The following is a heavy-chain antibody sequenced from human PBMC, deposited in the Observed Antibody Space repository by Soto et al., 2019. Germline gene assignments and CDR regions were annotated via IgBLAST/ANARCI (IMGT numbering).Heavy chain of an antibody. Sequence: QVQLVESGGGVVQPGRSLRLSCAASGFTFSSYAMHWVRQAPGKGLEWVAVISYDGSNKYYADSVKGRFTISRDNSKNTLYLQMNSLRAEDTCVYYCARDRSGSYCPGYFDYWGQGTLVTVSS. V-gene: IGHV3-30-3*01. CDR1: GFTFSSYA. CDR3: ARDRSGSYCPGYFDY. D-gene: IGHD1-26*01. J-gene: IGHJ4*02. CDR2: ISYDGSNK.